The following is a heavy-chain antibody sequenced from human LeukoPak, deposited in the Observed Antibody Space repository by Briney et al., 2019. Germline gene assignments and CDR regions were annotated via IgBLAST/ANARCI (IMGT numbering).Heavy chain of an antibody. Sequence: QPGRSLRLSCTASGFTFGDYAISWVRQAPGKGLEWVGFIRSKAYGGTTEYAASVKGRFTISRDDSKSIAYLQMNSLKTEDTAVYYCTREGEWELLRFDYWGQGTLVTVSS. V-gene: IGHV3-49*04. CDR2: IRSKAYGGTT. CDR3: TREGEWELLRFDY. J-gene: IGHJ4*02. D-gene: IGHD1-26*01. CDR1: GFTFGDYA.